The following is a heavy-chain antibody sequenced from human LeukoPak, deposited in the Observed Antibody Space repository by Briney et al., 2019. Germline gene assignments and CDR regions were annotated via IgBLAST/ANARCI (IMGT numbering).Heavy chain of an antibody. CDR2: INPNSGGT. CDR3: ARAQKLPGEFDY. V-gene: IGHV1-2*02. J-gene: IGHJ4*02. Sequence: GASVKSSCKASGYTFSGYYMHWVRQAPGQGLEWMGWINPNSGGTNYAQKFQGRVTMTRDTSISTAYMELSRLRSDDTAVYYCARAQKLPGEFDYWGQGTLVTVSS. D-gene: IGHD3-10*01. CDR1: GYTFSGYY.